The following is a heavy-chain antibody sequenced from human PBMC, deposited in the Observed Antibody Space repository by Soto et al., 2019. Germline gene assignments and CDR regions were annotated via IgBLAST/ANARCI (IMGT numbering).Heavy chain of an antibody. CDR2: IKQDGSET. CDR1: GFTFSRSW. J-gene: IGHJ6*02. V-gene: IGHV3-7*01. Sequence: QAGGSLRLSCAASGFTFSRSWMTWVRQAPGKGLEWVARIKQDGSETYYVDSVKGRFSISRDNAKNSLFLQMNSLRVDDTGVYYCARNAISLDVRGQGTTGTVCS. CDR3: ARNAISLDV. D-gene: IGHD3-9*01.